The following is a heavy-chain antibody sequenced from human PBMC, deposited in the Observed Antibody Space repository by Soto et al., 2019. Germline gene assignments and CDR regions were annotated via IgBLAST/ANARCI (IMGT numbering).Heavy chain of an antibody. J-gene: IGHJ4*02. Sequence: QITLKESGPTLVEPTQTLTLTCTYSGFSLRTTGVGVGWIRQPPGKALEWLGIIYWNDDKRYSPSLKNRFTLTSDISKSQVVLTMTNMDPVYTATYYCAHTWGLAFDYWGQGTLVIVSS. D-gene: IGHD3-16*01. CDR2: IYWNDDK. V-gene: IGHV2-5*01. CDR3: AHTWGLAFDY. CDR1: GFSLRTTGVG.